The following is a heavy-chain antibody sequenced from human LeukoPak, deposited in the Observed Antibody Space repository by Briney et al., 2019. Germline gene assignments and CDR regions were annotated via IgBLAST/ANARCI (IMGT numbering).Heavy chain of an antibody. CDR3: AREPMYSSGWPTTWWAFDI. Sequence: SETLSLTCTVSGGSISSYYWSWIRQPPGKGLEWIGYIYYSGSTNYNPSLKSRVTISVDTSKNQFSLKLSSVTAADTAVYYCAREPMYSSGWPTTWWAFDIWGQGTMVTVSS. D-gene: IGHD6-19*01. CDR1: GGSISSYY. CDR2: IYYSGST. V-gene: IGHV4-59*01. J-gene: IGHJ3*02.